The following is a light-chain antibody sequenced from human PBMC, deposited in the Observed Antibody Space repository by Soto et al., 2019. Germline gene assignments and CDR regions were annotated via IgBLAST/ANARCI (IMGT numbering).Light chain of an antibody. V-gene: IGKV3-15*01. J-gene: IGKJ4*01. CDR2: SVH. CDR3: QQYNQWPLT. Sequence: EIVMTQSPATLSVSPGERATLSCRASQSLNNNLAWYQQKPGQAPRLLIYSVHTRATGVPARFSGSGSGTEFTLTISSLQSEDLAVFYCQQYNQWPLTFGGGTNVETK. CDR1: QSLNNN.